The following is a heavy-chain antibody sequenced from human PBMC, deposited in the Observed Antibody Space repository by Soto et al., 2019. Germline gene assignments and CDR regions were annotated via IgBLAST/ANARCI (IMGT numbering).Heavy chain of an antibody. D-gene: IGHD4-17*01. CDR3: ASLTTSSFLGV. CDR2: IYYSGST. V-gene: IGHV4-59*08. Sequence: SETLSLTCTVSGGSISSYYWSWIRQPPGKGLEWIGYIYYSGSTNYNPSLKSRVTISVDTSKNQFSLKLSSVTAADTAVYYCASLTTSSFLGVWGQGTLVTVSS. CDR1: GGSISSYY. J-gene: IGHJ4*02.